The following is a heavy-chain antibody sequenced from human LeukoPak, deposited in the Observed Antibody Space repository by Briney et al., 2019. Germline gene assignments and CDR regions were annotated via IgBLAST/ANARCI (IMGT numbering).Heavy chain of an antibody. D-gene: IGHD1-26*01. Sequence: PGGSLRLSCAASGFTFSSYSMNWVRQAPGKGLEWVSSISSSSSYIYYADSVKGRFTISRDNAKNSLYLQMNSLRAEDTAVYYCAKASSIVGARGAFDIWGQGTMVTVSS. CDR3: AKASSIVGARGAFDI. CDR1: GFTFSSYS. J-gene: IGHJ3*02. CDR2: ISSSSSYI. V-gene: IGHV3-21*04.